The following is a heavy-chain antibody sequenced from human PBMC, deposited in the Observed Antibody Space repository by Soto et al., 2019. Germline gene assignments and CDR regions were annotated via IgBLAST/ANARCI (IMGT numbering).Heavy chain of an antibody. CDR1: GGSISSYY. CDR3: ARHPPFDSSPVPQRYYYYYMDV. CDR2: IYYSGST. D-gene: IGHD6-13*01. J-gene: IGHJ6*03. Sequence: SETLSLTCTVSGGSISSYYWSWIRQPPGKGLEWIGYIYYSGSTNYNPSLKSRVTISVDTSKNQFSLKLSSVTAADTAVYYCARHPPFDSSPVPQRYYYYYMDVWGKGTTVTVSS. V-gene: IGHV4-59*08.